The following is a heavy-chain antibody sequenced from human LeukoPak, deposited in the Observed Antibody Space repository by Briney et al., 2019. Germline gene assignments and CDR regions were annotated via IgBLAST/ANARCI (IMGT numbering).Heavy chain of an antibody. CDR2: IYSGGST. V-gene: IGHV3-53*01. CDR3: ARDVVGATYFD. Sequence: PGGSLRLSCAASGFTFSNAWMNWVRQAPGKGLEWVSIIYSGGSTSYADSVKGRFTISRDNSKNTLYLQMNSLRAEDTAVYYCARDVVGATYFDWGQGTLVTVSS. D-gene: IGHD1-26*01. CDR1: GFTFSNAW. J-gene: IGHJ4*02.